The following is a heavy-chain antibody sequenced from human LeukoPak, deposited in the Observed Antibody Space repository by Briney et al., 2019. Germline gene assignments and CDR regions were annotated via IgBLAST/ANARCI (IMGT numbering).Heavy chain of an antibody. Sequence: GGSLRLSCAASGFTFDDYGMSWVRQAPGKGLEWVSGINWNGGSTGYADSVKGRFTISRDNAKNSLYLQMNSLRAEDTAVYYCARDFPGSSGYYYDYWGQGTLVTVSS. D-gene: IGHD3-22*01. CDR1: GFTFDDYG. V-gene: IGHV3-20*04. J-gene: IGHJ4*02. CDR2: INWNGGST. CDR3: ARDFPGSSGYYYDY.